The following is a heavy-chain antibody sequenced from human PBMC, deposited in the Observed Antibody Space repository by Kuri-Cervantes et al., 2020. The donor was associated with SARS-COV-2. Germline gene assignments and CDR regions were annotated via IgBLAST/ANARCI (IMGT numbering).Heavy chain of an antibody. V-gene: IGHV4-61*09. D-gene: IGHD7-27*01. J-gene: IGHJ4*02. CDR1: GVSIGSGNYY. CDR2: IYASGTT. CDR3: ARGWGLIYFDY. Sequence: LRLSCAVSGVSIGSGNYYWTWIRLPAGKGLEWVGYIYASGTTYYNPSLESRVSISVDTSKNHFSLKLSSVTAADTAVYYCARGWGLIYFDYWGQGTLVTVSS.